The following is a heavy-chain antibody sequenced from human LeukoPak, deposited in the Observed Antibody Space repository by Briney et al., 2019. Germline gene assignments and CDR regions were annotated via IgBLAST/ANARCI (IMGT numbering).Heavy chain of an antibody. V-gene: IGHV1-46*01. J-gene: IGHJ3*02. Sequence: ASVKVSCKASGYTFTGYYMHWVRQAPGQGLEWMGIINPSGGSTSYAQKFQGRVTMTRDTSTSTVYMELSSLRSEDTAVYYCAREQSIAAAGTYHDAFDIWGQGTMVTVSS. CDR3: AREQSIAAAGTYHDAFDI. D-gene: IGHD6-13*01. CDR2: INPSGGST. CDR1: GYTFTGYY.